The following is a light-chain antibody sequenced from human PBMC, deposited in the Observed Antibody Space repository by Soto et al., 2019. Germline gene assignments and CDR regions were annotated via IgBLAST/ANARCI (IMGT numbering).Light chain of an antibody. Sequence: DIVMTQSPDSLAVSLGERATINCKSSQSILHSSNNKDYLSWYQQKPGQPPKLLIYGASTRESGVPDRFSGSGSATDFTLTFSSLQGEDVAVNDCHQYYSPPWTFGQGTKVEIK. CDR1: QSILHSSNNKDY. V-gene: IGKV4-1*01. CDR3: HQYYSPPWT. CDR2: GAS. J-gene: IGKJ1*01.